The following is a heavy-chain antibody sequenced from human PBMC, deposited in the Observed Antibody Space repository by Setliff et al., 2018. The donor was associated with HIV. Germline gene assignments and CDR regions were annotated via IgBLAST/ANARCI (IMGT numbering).Heavy chain of an antibody. CDR2: LYYYGNT. V-gene: IGHV4-38-2*02. CDR3: ARETIRSGHPSEAGFDF. CDR1: AYSIRNGYY. Sequence: PSETLSLTCTVSAYSIRNGYYWGWIRQSPGKGLEWIGTLYYYGNTYYNPSLKSRVTMSVDTSKNQFSLNLNSVTAADTAVYYCARETIRSGHPSEAGFDFWGQGALVTVSS. D-gene: IGHD6-19*01. J-gene: IGHJ4*02.